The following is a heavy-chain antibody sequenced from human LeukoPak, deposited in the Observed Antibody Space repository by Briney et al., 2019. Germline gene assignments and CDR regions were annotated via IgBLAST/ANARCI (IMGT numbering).Heavy chain of an antibody. CDR1: GYTFTSYG. CDR2: ISAYNGNT. Sequence: GASVKVSCKASGYTFTSYGISWVRQAPGQGLEWMGWISAYNGNTNYAQKLQGRVTMTTDTSTSTAYMELRSLRSDDTAVYYCARVDYYGSGSYYNWTPFDYWGQGTLVTVSS. D-gene: IGHD3-10*01. J-gene: IGHJ4*02. V-gene: IGHV1-18*01. CDR3: ARVDYYGSGSYYNWTPFDY.